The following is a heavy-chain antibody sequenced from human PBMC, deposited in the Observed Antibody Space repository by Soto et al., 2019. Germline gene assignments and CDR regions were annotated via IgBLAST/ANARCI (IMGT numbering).Heavy chain of an antibody. D-gene: IGHD1-1*01. Sequence: QVHLVQAGAEVKKPGASVKVSCEASVYTFTSYGITWVRQAPGQGLEWMGWISAHNGNTDYAQKLQGRVIVTRDTSTSTAYMELRSLRSDDTAVYYCARGRYGDYWGQGALVTVSS. CDR3: ARGRYGDY. CDR1: VYTFTSYG. CDR2: ISAHNGNT. J-gene: IGHJ4*02. V-gene: IGHV1-18*01.